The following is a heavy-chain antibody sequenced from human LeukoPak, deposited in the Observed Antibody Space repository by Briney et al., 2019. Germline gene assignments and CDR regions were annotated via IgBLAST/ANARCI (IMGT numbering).Heavy chain of an antibody. CDR1: GYTFTGYY. V-gene: IGHV1-2*02. CDR2: INPNSGGT. J-gene: IGHJ4*02. D-gene: IGHD3-10*01. CDR3: ARALRITMVRGVNNYFDY. Sequence: ASVKVSCKASGYTFTGYYMHWVRQAPGQGLEWMGWINPNSGGTNYAQKFRGRVTMTRDTSISTAYMELSRLRSDDTAVYYCARALRITMVRGVNNYFDYWGQGTLVTVSS.